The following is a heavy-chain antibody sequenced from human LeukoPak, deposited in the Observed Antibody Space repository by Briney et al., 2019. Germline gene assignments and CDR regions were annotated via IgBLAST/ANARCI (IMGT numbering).Heavy chain of an antibody. CDR1: GGTFSSYA. CDR3: ARELPDYGDYGFDY. D-gene: IGHD4-17*01. CDR2: IIPILGIA. V-gene: IGHV1-69*04. Sequence: SVKVSCKASGGTFSSYAISWVRQAPGQGLEWMGRIIPILGIANYAQKFQGRVTITADKSTSTAYMELSSLRSEDTAVYYCARELPDYGDYGFDYWGQGTLVTVSS. J-gene: IGHJ4*02.